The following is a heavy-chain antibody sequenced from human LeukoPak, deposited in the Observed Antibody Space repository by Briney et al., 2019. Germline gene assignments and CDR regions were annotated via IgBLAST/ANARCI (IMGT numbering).Heavy chain of an antibody. CDR3: AKAEWEYFHYDS. CDR2: TSYSGGA. Sequence: SETLSLTCTVSGASFSGGRYYWSWIRQHPGKGLEWIGFTSYSGGAFYNPSLMSRIIMSVDRSQNQFSLKLNAVTAADTAVYFCAKAEWEYFHYDSWGQGALVSVSS. J-gene: IGHJ4*02. CDR1: GASFSGGRYY. V-gene: IGHV4-31*03. D-gene: IGHD2/OR15-2a*01.